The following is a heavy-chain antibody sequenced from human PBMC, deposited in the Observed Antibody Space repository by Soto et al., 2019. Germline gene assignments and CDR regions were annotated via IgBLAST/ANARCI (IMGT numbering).Heavy chain of an antibody. D-gene: IGHD3-22*01. Sequence: QVQLVQSGAEVRKTGSSVKVSCKASGGTFSRHAISWVRQAPGQGLEWMGGIIPIFGTANHAQKFQGRVKIIADASTSTVYMELSSLRSEDTAMYYCARGWGYDSNDYYYAYWGQGTLVIVSS. CDR1: GGTFSRHA. CDR3: ARGWGYDSNDYYYAY. CDR2: IIPIFGTA. J-gene: IGHJ4*02. V-gene: IGHV1-69*01.